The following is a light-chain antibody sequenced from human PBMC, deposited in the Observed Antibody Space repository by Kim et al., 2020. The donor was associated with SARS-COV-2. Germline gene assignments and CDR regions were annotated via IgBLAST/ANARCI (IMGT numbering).Light chain of an antibody. Sequence: SVALGQSAKIVCGGWNIVNKHVHWYQQKPGQAPVTVIYKNNNLPSGIPARFSGCNSGNTATLTISRAQDGEEADDYCQVWDSNTAVFGGGTQLTVL. V-gene: IGLV3-9*01. CDR1: NIVNKH. CDR3: QVWDSNTAV. J-gene: IGLJ3*02. CDR2: KNN.